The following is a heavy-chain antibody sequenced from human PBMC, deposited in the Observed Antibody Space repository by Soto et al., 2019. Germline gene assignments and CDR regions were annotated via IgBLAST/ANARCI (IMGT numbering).Heavy chain of an antibody. CDR1: GFTFSTYY. V-gene: IGHV3-7*03. Sequence: EVQLVESGGGLVQPGGSLRLSCAASGFTFSTYYMSWVRQAPGKGLEWVAKIKEDGSEKNYVDSVKGRFTISRDNAKNSLDLQMNSLRAEDTALYYCVRGQYTFHYWGQGALVTVSS. CDR3: VRGQYTFHY. J-gene: IGHJ4*02. D-gene: IGHD5-18*01. CDR2: IKEDGSEK.